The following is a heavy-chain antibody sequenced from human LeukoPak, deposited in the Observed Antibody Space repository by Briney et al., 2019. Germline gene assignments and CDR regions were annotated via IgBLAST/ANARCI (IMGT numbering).Heavy chain of an antibody. CDR3: VGATRKGTFDY. CDR2: IYYSGST. Sequence: TGGSLRLSCAASGFTFSSYSVNWVRQPPGKGLEWIGSIYYSGSTYYNPSLKSRVTISVDTSKNQFSLKLSSVTAADTAVYYCVGATRKGTFDYWGQGTLVTVSS. D-gene: IGHD1-26*01. CDR1: GFTFSSYSVN. J-gene: IGHJ4*02. V-gene: IGHV4-59*05.